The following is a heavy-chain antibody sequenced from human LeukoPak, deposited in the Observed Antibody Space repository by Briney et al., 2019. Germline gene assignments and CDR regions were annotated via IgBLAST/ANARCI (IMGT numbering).Heavy chain of an antibody. D-gene: IGHD3/OR15-3a*01. CDR3: AKRDWPYYFDY. V-gene: IGHV3-30-3*02. CDR2: VSYDGGNK. J-gene: IGHJ4*02. Sequence: GGSLRLSCAASGFTFSSYAMHWVRQAPGKGLEWVAIVSYDGGNKYYADSVKGRFRISRDNSKNTVYLQMNSLRADDTAVYYCAKRDWPYYFDYWGQGTLVAVSS. CDR1: GFTFSSYA.